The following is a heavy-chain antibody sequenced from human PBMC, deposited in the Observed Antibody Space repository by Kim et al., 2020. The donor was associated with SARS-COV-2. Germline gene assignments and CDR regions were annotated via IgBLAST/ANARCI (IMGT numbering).Heavy chain of an antibody. J-gene: IGHJ4*02. Sequence: GGSLRLSCAASGFPFSSYAMSWVRQAPGKGLEWVSGISDSGGHTFYADSGKGRFPISRGNSKDTLYLQIHSLGAEDTAVYYCAKRLTSSWSYDYWGQGTLGTVSS. V-gene: IGHV3-23*01. CDR2: ISDSGGHT. CDR3: AKRLTSSWSYDY. D-gene: IGHD6-13*01. CDR1: GFPFSSYA.